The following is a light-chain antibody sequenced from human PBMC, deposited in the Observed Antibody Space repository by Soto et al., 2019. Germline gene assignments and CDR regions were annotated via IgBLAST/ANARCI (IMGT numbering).Light chain of an antibody. CDR2: DAS. CDR3: QQYNSYTIT. CDR1: QSISSW. V-gene: IGKV1-5*01. J-gene: IGKJ5*01. Sequence: DIQITQSPSTLSASVGDRVTITCRASQSISSWLAWYQQKPGKAPKLLIYDASSLESGVPSRFSGSGSGTEFTLTISSLKTDDFATYYCQQYNSYTITFGQGTRLEIK.